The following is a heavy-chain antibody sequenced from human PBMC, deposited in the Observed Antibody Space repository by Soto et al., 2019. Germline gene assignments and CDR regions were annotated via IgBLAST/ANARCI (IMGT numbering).Heavy chain of an antibody. V-gene: IGHV1-18*01. CDR2: INTHNGNT. Sequence: ASVKVSCKASGYTFTTYGISWVRQAPGQGLEWLGWINTHNGNTNYAQNLQGRVIMTAGTSTSTAYIELRSLRSDDTAIYYCTREGSAPYYYYGMDAWGQGTTVTVS. CDR3: TREGSAPYYYYGMDA. D-gene: IGHD3-10*01. CDR1: GYTFTTYG. J-gene: IGHJ6*02.